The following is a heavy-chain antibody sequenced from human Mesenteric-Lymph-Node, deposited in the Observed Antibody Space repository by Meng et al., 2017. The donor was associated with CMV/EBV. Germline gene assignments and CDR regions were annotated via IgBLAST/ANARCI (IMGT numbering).Heavy chain of an antibody. CDR2: IYNSVST. D-gene: IGHD7-27*01. CDR3: ARGPNWAYYFDY. V-gene: IGHV4-61*01. Sequence: SETLSLTCTVSGDSVSGGSYYWTWIRQAPGKGLEWIGYIYNSVSTNYNPSLKSRVTISVDTSKNQFSLKLTSVTAADTAVYYCARGPNWAYYFDYWGQGTLVTVSS. CDR1: GDSVSGGSYY. J-gene: IGHJ4*02.